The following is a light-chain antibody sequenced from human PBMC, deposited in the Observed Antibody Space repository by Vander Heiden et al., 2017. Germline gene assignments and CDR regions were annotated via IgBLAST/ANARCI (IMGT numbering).Light chain of an antibody. CDR2: TNN. J-gene: IGLJ2*01. V-gene: IGLV1-47*02. Sequence: QSVLTQPPSASGTPGQRVTISCSGSSPNIGSNYVYWYQQLPGTAPKLLIYTNNQRPSGVPDRFSGSKSGTSASLAITGLRSEDEADYYCATWDDSLTVVFGGGTKLTVL. CDR3: ATWDDSLTVV. CDR1: SPNIGSNY.